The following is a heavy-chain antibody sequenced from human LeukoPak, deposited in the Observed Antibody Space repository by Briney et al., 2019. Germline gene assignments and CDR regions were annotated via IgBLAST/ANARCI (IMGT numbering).Heavy chain of an antibody. J-gene: IGHJ4*02. CDR1: GDSFTNYY. Sequence: ASVKVSCTASGDSFTNYYMHWVGQAPGQGLEWMGIIDPRDGTTNYEQKFQGRVTITRDTSTSTVYLELSSLRSDDTAVYYCAREFRHGSGSFPGYYFDYWGQGTLVTVSS. CDR3: AREFRHGSGSFPGYYFDY. D-gene: IGHD3-10*01. V-gene: IGHV1-46*01. CDR2: IDPRDGTT.